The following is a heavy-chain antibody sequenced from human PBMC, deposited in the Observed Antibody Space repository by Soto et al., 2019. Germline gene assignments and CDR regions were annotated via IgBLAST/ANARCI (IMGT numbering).Heavy chain of an antibody. D-gene: IGHD3-3*01. V-gene: IGHV1-18*01. J-gene: IGHJ6*02. CDR3: ARDGIRFLEWLLPLDV. CDR2: ISAYNGNT. Sequence: ASVKVSCKASGYTFTSYGISWVRQAPGQGLEWMGWISAYNGNTNYAQKLQGRVTMTTDTSTCTAYMELRSLRSDDTAVYYCARDGIRFLEWLLPLDVWGQGTTVTVSS. CDR1: GYTFTSYG.